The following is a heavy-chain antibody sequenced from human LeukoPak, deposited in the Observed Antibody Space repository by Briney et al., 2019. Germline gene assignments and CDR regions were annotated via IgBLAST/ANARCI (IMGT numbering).Heavy chain of an antibody. J-gene: IGHJ4*02. CDR1: GFTFSSYG. CDR3: SRGRLFGDY. CDR2: ISNDGSNK. D-gene: IGHD2-21*02. Sequence: GGSLRLSCVASGFTFSSYGMHWVRQAPGKGLEWVAVISNDGSNKYYADSVKGRFTISRDNSKNTLYLQMNSLRAEDTAVYYCSRGRLFGDYWGQGALVTVSS. V-gene: IGHV3-30*03.